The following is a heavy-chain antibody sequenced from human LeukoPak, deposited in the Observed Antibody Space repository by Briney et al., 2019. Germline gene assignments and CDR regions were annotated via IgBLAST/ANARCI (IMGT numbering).Heavy chain of an antibody. Sequence: GGSLRLSCAASGFTFNNYAMNWVRQAPGKGLEWVAVISDDGSNKYYADSVKGRFTISRDNSKNTLYLQMNSLRAEDTAVYYCARLNSGSYLDYWGQGTLVTVSS. J-gene: IGHJ4*02. D-gene: IGHD1-26*01. CDR1: GFTFNNYA. V-gene: IGHV3-30-3*01. CDR2: ISDDGSNK. CDR3: ARLNSGSYLDY.